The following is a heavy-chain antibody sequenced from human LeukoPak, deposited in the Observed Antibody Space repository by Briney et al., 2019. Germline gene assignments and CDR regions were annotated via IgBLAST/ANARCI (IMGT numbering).Heavy chain of an antibody. Sequence: ASVKVSCRAPGYTLSKLSIHWVRQPSGKGLEWMGAFDPEDGETIYAQEFQGRATMTADTSTDTAYMELSSLTSDDTAVYYCARGTDYGGFRPFDYWGQGTLVTVSS. V-gene: IGHV1-24*01. D-gene: IGHD4-23*01. J-gene: IGHJ4*02. CDR1: GYTLSKLS. CDR2: FDPEDGET. CDR3: ARGTDYGGFRPFDY.